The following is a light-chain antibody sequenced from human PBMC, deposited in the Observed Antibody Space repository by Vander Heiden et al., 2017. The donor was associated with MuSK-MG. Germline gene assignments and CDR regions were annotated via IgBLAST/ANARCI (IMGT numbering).Light chain of an antibody. CDR1: QSVYSSY. CDR2: GAS. Sequence: EIVLTQSPGTLSLSPGERATLSCGASQSVYSSYLAWYQQKPGQAPRLLIYGASRRATGIPDRFSGSGSGTDFTLTISRLEPEDFVVYFCQQDGNSPYTFGRGTKLEIK. J-gene: IGKJ2*01. V-gene: IGKV3-20*01. CDR3: QQDGNSPYT.